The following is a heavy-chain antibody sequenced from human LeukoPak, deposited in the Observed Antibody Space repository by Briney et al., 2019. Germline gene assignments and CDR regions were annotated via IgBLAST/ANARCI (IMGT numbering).Heavy chain of an antibody. CDR1: GFTFSSYG. Sequence: PGGSLRLSCAASGFTFSSYGMHWVRQAPGKGLEWVAVISYDGSNKYYADSVKGRFTISRDNSKNTLHLEMNSLRAEDTAVYYCANQEEHGGYDYYFDYWGQGALVTVSS. V-gene: IGHV3-30*18. D-gene: IGHD3-3*01. CDR2: ISYDGSNK. J-gene: IGHJ4*02. CDR3: ANQEEHGGYDYYFDY.